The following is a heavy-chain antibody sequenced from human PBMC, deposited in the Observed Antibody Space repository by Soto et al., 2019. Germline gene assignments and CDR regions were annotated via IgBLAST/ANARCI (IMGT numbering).Heavy chain of an antibody. CDR3: ARHVPAAGYSYGMDV. Sequence: QVQLVQSGAEVKKPGSSVKVSCKASGGTFSSYAISWVRQAPGQGLEWMGGIIPIFGTANYAQKFQGRVTITATEATGTAYMELSSLRSEDTAVYYCARHVPAAGYSYGMDVWGQGTTVTVSS. V-gene: IGHV1-69*12. CDR2: IIPIFGTA. D-gene: IGHD2-2*01. CDR1: GGTFSSYA. J-gene: IGHJ6*02.